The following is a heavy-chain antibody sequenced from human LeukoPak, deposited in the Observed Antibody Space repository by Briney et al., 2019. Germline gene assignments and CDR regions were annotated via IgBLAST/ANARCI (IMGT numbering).Heavy chain of an antibody. D-gene: IGHD2-8*01. CDR1: GFTFSSYA. CDR2: ISGSGGST. Sequence: PGGSLRLSCAASGFTFSSYAMSWVRQAPGKGLEWVSAISGSGGSTYYADSVKGRFTISRDNSKNTLYLQMNSLRAEDTAVYYCARDAVLMVYASRWFDPWGQGTLVTVSS. V-gene: IGHV3-23*01. CDR3: ARDAVLMVYASRWFDP. J-gene: IGHJ5*02.